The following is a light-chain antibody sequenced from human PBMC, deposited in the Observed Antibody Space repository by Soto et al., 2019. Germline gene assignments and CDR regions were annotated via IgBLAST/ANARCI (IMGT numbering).Light chain of an antibody. CDR2: DTS. CDR3: LRSYSGARFYV. CDR1: TGAVTSGHY. V-gene: IGLV7-46*01. Sequence: QAVVTQEPSLTVSPGGTVTLTCGSSTGAVTSGHYPYWFQQKPGQAPRTLIYDTSNKHSWTPARFSGSLLGGKAALTLSGAQPEDEAEYYCLRSYSGARFYVFGTGTKLTVL. J-gene: IGLJ1*01.